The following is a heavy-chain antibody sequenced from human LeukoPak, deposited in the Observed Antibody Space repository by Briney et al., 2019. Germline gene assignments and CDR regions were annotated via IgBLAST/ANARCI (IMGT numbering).Heavy chain of an antibody. CDR2: ISYDGSNK. Sequence: GGSLRLCCAASGFTFSSYAMHWVRQAAGKGLEWVAVISYDGSNKYYADSVKGRFTISRDNSKNTLYLQMNSLRAEDTAVYYCAILSKGDQLLSARVDGMDVWGKGTTVTVSS. V-gene: IGHV3-30*04. CDR1: GFTFSSYA. D-gene: IGHD2-2*01. CDR3: AILSKGDQLLSARVDGMDV. J-gene: IGHJ6*04.